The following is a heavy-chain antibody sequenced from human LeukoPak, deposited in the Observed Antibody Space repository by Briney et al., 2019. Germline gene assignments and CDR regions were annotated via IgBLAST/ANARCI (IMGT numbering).Heavy chain of an antibody. V-gene: IGHV3-33*01. Sequence: PGGSLRLSCEVSGFRLSDYGMQWVRQAPGKGLEWVAVTRYDESKKNYGESVKGRFTISKDDSKSTLFLQMNSLRVEDTAIYYCARWGGNREYYFDHRGQGTLVTVSS. CDR2: TRYDESKK. CDR1: GFRLSDYG. J-gene: IGHJ4*02. CDR3: ARWGGNREYYFDH. D-gene: IGHD3-10*01.